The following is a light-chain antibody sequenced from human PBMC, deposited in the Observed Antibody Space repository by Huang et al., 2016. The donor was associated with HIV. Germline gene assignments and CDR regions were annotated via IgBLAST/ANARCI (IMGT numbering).Light chain of an antibody. Sequence: DVVMTQSPLSLPVTLGQPASISCRSSESLVYSDGNTYLNWFQQRPGQSPRRLIYKVSIRDAGVPDRFGGSGSGTNFTLKISRVEAEDVGIYYCMQGSHWPPTFGPGTKVDFK. J-gene: IGKJ3*01. CDR3: MQGSHWPPT. CDR1: ESLVYSDGNTY. CDR2: KVS. V-gene: IGKV2-30*01.